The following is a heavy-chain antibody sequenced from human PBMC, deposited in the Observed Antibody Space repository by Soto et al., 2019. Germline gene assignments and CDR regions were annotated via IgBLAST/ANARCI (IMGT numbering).Heavy chain of an antibody. CDR3: AASEVGLISVLGT. V-gene: IGHV4-59*01. J-gene: IGHJ5*02. CDR2: SPYSGGP. D-gene: IGHD3-10*02. Sequence: SETLSLTCTVSGGSMENFFGSWIRQPPGKGLEWIGYSPYSGGPTYTPSLKSRVSIAIDTSRNQFSLRLTSVTTADTAVYYCAASEVGLISVLGTWGQGTQVTVSS. CDR1: GGSMENFF.